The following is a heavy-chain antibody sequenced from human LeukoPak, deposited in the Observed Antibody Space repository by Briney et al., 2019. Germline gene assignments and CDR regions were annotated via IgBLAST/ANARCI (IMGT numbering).Heavy chain of an antibody. J-gene: IGHJ4*02. CDR2: IWYDGSDK. D-gene: IGHD1-1*01. CDR1: GFTFSSYG. CDR3: ARDRGASGTTSWYFDY. V-gene: IGHV3-33*01. Sequence: GGSLRLSCAASGFTFSSYGMHWVRQAPGKGLEWVAIIWYDGSDKYYADSVKGRFTISRDNSKNTLYLQMNSLRAEDTGVYYCARDRGASGTTSWYFDYWGQGTLVTVSS.